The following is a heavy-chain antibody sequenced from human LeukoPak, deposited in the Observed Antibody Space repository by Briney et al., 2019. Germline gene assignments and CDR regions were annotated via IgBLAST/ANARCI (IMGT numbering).Heavy chain of an antibody. J-gene: IGHJ4*02. Sequence: GRSLRLSCAASGFTFSSYAMHWVRQAPGKGLEWVAVISYDGGNKYYADSVKGRFTISRDNSKNTLYLQMNSLRAEDTAVYYCARDKEEWYLPTFDYWGQGTLVTVSS. CDR3: ARDKEEWYLPTFDY. V-gene: IGHV3-30-3*01. CDR1: GFTFSSYA. CDR2: ISYDGGNK. D-gene: IGHD2-8*01.